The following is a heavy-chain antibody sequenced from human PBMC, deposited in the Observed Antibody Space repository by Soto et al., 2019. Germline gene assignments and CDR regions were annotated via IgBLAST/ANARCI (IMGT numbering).Heavy chain of an antibody. CDR3: AKDDEWFGELLQQPDYYYYYYMDV. Sequence: EVQLLESGGGLVQPGGSLRLSCAASGFTFSSYAMSWVRQAPGKGLEWVSAISGSGGSTYYADSVKGRFTISRDNSKNTVYLQMNSLRAEDTAVYYCAKDDEWFGELLQQPDYYYYYYMDVWGKGTTVTVSS. V-gene: IGHV3-23*01. CDR1: GFTFSSYA. CDR2: ISGSGGST. D-gene: IGHD3-10*01. J-gene: IGHJ6*03.